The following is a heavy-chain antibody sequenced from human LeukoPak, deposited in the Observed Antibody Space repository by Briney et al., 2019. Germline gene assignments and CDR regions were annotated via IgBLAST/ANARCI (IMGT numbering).Heavy chain of an antibody. CDR3: AKGSRYGEHYFDY. D-gene: IGHD4-17*01. Sequence: PGGSLRLSCAASGFTFDDYAMHWVRQAPGKGLEWVPGISWNSGSIGYADSAEGRFTISRDNAKNSLYLQMNSLRAEDMALYYCAKGSRYGEHYFDYWGQGTLVTVSS. V-gene: IGHV3-9*03. J-gene: IGHJ4*02. CDR2: ISWNSGSI. CDR1: GFTFDDYA.